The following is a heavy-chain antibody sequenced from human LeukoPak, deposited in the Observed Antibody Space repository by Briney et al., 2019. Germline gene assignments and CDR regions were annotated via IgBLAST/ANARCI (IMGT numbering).Heavy chain of an antibody. D-gene: IGHD3-22*01. CDR1: GFTFSNYD. CDR3: AKGSSSGTVDY. CDR2: ISYDGTNK. Sequence: GGSLRLSCAASGFTFSNYDMHWVRQAPGKGLEWVAFISYDGTNKYYADSVKGGFTFSRDNSKYTLYLQMNSLRAEDTAVYYCAKGSSSGTVDYWGQGTLVTVSS. J-gene: IGHJ4*02. V-gene: IGHV3-30*18.